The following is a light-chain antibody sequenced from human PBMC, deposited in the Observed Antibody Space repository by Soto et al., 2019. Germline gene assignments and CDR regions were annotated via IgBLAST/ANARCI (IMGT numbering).Light chain of an antibody. Sequence: QSVLTQPPSVSGAPGQRVTISCTGSSCNIGAGYDVHWYQQLPETAPKLLIYGNNNRPSGVPDRFPGSKSGTSASLAITGLQDEDEADYYCQPYDSSLSGWVFGGGTKLTVL. CDR3: QPYDSSLSGWV. CDR2: GNN. CDR1: SCNIGAGYD. J-gene: IGLJ3*02. V-gene: IGLV1-40*01.